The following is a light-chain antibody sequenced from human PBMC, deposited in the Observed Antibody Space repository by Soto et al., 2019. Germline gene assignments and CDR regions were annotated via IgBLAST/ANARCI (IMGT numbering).Light chain of an antibody. CDR3: HERSKWPQGT. Sequence: EIVLTQSPGTLSLSPGERATLSCRASQSVSSSYLAWYQQKPGQPPRLLIYDTSNRATGIPARFSGSRSGTDFTLTISSLEPEDFAVYYCHERSKWPQGTFGQGTKVDIK. J-gene: IGKJ1*01. CDR1: QSVSSSY. V-gene: IGKV3D-20*02. CDR2: DTS.